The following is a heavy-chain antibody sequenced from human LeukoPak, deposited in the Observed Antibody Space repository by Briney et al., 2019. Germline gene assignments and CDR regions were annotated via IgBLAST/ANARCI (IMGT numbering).Heavy chain of an antibody. CDR3: ARAAGSSGYYHIFDY. CDR2: ISSSSSYI. D-gene: IGHD3-22*01. V-gene: IGHV3-21*01. CDR1: GFTFSSYS. Sequence: GGSLRLSCAASGFTFSSYSMNWVRQAPGKGLEWVSSISSSSSYIYYADSVKGRFTTSRGNAKNSLYLQMNSLRAEDTAVYYCARAAGSSGYYHIFDYWGQGTLVTVSS. J-gene: IGHJ4*02.